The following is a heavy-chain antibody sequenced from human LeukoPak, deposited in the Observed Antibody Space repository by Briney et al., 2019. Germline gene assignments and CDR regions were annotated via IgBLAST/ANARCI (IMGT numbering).Heavy chain of an antibody. V-gene: IGHV3-48*01. CDR3: ARGITMVRGVMNY. CDR1: GFTFSSYS. D-gene: IGHD3-10*01. Sequence: GGSLRLFCAASGFTFSSYSMNWVRQASGKGLEGVSYISSSSSTIYYADSVKGRFTISRDNAKNSLYLQMNSLRAEDTAVYYCARGITMVRGVMNYWGQGTLVTVSS. J-gene: IGHJ4*02. CDR2: ISSSSSTI.